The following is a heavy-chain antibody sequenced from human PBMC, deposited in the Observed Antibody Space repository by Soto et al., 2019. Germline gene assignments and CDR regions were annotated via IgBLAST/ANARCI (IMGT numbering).Heavy chain of an antibody. V-gene: IGHV1-8*01. CDR1: GYTFTSYD. D-gene: IGHD3-3*01. CDR2: MNPNSGNT. Sequence: QVQLVQSGAEVKKPGASVKVSCKASGYTFTSYDINWVRQATGQGLEWMGWMNPNSGNTGYAQKFQGRVTMTRNTSISTAYMELSSLRSEDTAVYYWGSPARNYDFWSGYSVDIWGQGTMVTVSS. J-gene: IGHJ3*02. CDR3: GSPARNYDFWSGYSVDI.